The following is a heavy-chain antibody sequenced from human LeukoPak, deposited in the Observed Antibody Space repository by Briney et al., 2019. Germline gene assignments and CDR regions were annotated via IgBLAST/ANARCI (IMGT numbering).Heavy chain of an antibody. V-gene: IGHV4-59*01. Sequence: SETLSLTCTVSGGSISSYYWSRIRQPPGKGLEWIGYIYYSGSTNYNPSLKSRVTISVDTSKNQFSLKLSSVTAADTAVYYCARKNRLPNDAFDIWGQGTMVTVSS. CDR3: ARKNRLPNDAFDI. J-gene: IGHJ3*02. D-gene: IGHD4-11*01. CDR2: IYYSGST. CDR1: GGSISSYY.